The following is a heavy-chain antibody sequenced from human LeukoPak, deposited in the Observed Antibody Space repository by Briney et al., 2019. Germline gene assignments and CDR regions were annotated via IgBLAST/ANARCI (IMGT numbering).Heavy chain of an antibody. CDR1: GGSFSGYY. V-gene: IGHV4-34*01. CDR2: INHSGST. CDR3: ARKVRGGLRRGYYYYYMDV. Sequence: SETLSLTCAVYGGSFSGYYWSWIRQPPGKGLVWIGEINHSGSTNYNPSLKSRVTISVDTSKNQFSLKLSSVTAADTAVYYCARKVRGGLRRGYYYYYMDVWGKGTTVTISS. D-gene: IGHD3-10*01. J-gene: IGHJ6*03.